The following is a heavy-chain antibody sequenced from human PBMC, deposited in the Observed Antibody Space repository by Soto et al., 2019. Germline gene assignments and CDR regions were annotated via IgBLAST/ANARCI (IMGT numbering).Heavy chain of an antibody. CDR2: ISSSSSYT. CDR1: GFTFSDYY. V-gene: IGHV3-11*06. Sequence: GGSLRLSCAASGFTFSDYYMSWIRQAPGKGLEWVSYISSSSSYTNYADSVKGRFTISRDNAKNSLYLQMNSLRAEDTAVYYCARERSVVDYYYGMDVWGQGTTVTVSS. D-gene: IGHD2-15*01. J-gene: IGHJ6*02. CDR3: ARERSVVDYYYGMDV.